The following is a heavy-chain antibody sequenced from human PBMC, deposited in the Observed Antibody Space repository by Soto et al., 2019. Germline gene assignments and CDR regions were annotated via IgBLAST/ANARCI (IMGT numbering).Heavy chain of an antibody. J-gene: IGHJ4*02. CDR3: ARVPLHSGSYFDY. Sequence: ASLKVSCKSSGYTFTSYAMHWVRQAPGQRLEWMGWINAGNGNTKYSQKFQGRVTITRDTSASTAYMELSSLRSEDTAVYYCARVPLHSGSYFDYWGQGTLVTVSS. D-gene: IGHD1-26*01. V-gene: IGHV1-3*01. CDR1: GYTFTSYA. CDR2: INAGNGNT.